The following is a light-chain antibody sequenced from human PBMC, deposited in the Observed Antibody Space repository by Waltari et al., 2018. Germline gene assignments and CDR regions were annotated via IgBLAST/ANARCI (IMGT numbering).Light chain of an antibody. V-gene: IGKV3-20*01. J-gene: IGKJ1*01. CDR2: SSS. CDR3: QQYGTSPWT. Sequence: IVLMQSPATLSLSPGQRATLSCRASQSVYTTYLAWYQQKPGQAPRLLIYSSSNRATGIPDRFSDSGSGTDFTLTISRLEPGDFAVYYCQQYGTSPWTFGQGTKVEIK. CDR1: QSVYTTY.